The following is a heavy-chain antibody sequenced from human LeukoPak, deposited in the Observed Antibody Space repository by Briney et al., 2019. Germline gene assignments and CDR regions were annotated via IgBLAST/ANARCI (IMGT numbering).Heavy chain of an antibody. CDR1: GFTFSNYA. V-gene: IGHV3-30*09. CDR2: ISYDGSNK. CDR3: ARDSREGYSYGSYFDY. J-gene: IGHJ4*02. Sequence: GGSLRLSCAASGFTFSNYAMHWARQAPGKGLEWVAVISYDGSNKYYADSVKGRFAISRDNSKNTLYLLMNSLRAEDTAVYYCARDSREGYSYGSYFDYWGQGTLVTVSS. D-gene: IGHD5-18*01.